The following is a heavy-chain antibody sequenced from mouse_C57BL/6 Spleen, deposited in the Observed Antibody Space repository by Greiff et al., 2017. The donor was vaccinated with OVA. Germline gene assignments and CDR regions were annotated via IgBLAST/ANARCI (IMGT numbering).Heavy chain of an antibody. D-gene: IGHD1-1*01. CDR2: IDPETGGT. Sequence: VQLQQSGAELVRPGASVTLSCKASGYTFTDYEMHWVKQTPVHGLEWIGAIDPETGGTAYNQKFKGKAILTADKSSSTAYMELRSLTSEDSAVYYCTRSEYYYGSSYGSPYAMDYWGQGTSVTVSS. V-gene: IGHV1-15*01. CDR1: GYTFTDYE. CDR3: TRSEYYYGSSYGSPYAMDY. J-gene: IGHJ4*01.